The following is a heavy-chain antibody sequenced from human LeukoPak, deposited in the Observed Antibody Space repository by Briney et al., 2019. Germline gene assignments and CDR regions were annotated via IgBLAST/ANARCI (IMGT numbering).Heavy chain of an antibody. CDR1: GYTFTRYY. J-gene: IGHJ4*02. CDR3: ARIPVADTSFDY. Sequence: GASVKVSCKASGYTFTRYYMHWVRQAPGQGLEWMGIINPSGGSTSYAQKFQGRVTMTRDTSTSTVYMELSSLRSEDTAVYYCARIPVADTSFDYWGQGTLVTVSS. CDR2: INPSGGST. D-gene: IGHD6-19*01. V-gene: IGHV1-46*01.